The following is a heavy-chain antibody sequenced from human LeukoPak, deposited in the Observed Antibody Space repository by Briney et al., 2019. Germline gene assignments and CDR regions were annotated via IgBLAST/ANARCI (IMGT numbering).Heavy chain of an antibody. V-gene: IGHV3-7*04. CDR2: IKQDGSEK. D-gene: IGHD6-19*01. CDR3: ARDGGGWTFFDY. J-gene: IGHJ4*02. Sequence: GGSLRLSCAASGFTFSTYWMSWVRQAPGKGLEWVANIKQDGSEKYFVGSVKSRFTISRDNAKNSVFLQMNSLRAEDTAVYYCARDGGGWTFFDYWGQGTPVTVSS. CDR1: GFTFSTYW.